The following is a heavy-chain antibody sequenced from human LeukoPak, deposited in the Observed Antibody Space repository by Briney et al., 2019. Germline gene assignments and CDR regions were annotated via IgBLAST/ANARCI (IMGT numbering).Heavy chain of an antibody. V-gene: IGHV1-2*02. J-gene: IGHJ4*02. CDR3: ARYAGTSACYFDY. CDR2: INPNSGGT. Sequence: ASVKVSCKASGYTFTGYYIHWMRQAPGQELEWMGWINPNSGGTNYAQKFQGRVTMTRDTSISTAYMELSRLRSDDTAVYYCARYAGTSACYFDYWGQGTLVTVSS. CDR1: GYTFTGYY. D-gene: IGHD6-13*01.